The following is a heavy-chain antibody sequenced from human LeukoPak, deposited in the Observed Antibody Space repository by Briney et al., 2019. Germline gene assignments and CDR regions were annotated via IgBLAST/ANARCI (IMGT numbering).Heavy chain of an antibody. V-gene: IGHV4-61*01. CDR3: ARYYSRNFDY. CDR1: GGSVSSGSYY. D-gene: IGHD1-26*01. CDR2: IYYSGST. J-gene: IGHJ4*02. Sequence: SETLSLTCTVSGGSVSSGSYYWSWIRQPPGKGLECIGYIYYSGSTNYNPSLKSRVTISVDTSKNQFSLKLSSVTAADTAVYYCARYYSRNFDYWGQGTLVTVSS.